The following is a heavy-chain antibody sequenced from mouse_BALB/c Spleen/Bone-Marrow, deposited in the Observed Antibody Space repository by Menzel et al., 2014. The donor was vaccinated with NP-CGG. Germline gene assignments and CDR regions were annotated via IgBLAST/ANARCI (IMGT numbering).Heavy chain of an antibody. CDR3: ARREYYGSSYLYFDY. D-gene: IGHD1-1*01. CDR2: IDPSDSYT. V-gene: IGHV1-69*02. CDR1: GYTFTSYW. J-gene: IGHJ2*01. Sequence: QVQLQQSGAELVKPGASVKLSCKASGYTFTSYWMHRVKQRPRQGLEWIGEIDPSDSYTNYNQKFKGKATLTVDKSSSTAYMQLSSLTSEDSAVYYCARREYYGSSYLYFDYWGQGTTLTVSS.